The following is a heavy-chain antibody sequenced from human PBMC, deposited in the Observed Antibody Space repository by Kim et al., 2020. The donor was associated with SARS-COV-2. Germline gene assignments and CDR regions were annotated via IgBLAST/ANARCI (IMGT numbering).Heavy chain of an antibody. D-gene: IGHD5-18*01. CDR3: ARHQTRGYSYGYWYFDL. Sequence: SETLSLTCTVSGGSISSYYWSWIRQPPGKGLEWIGYIYYSGSTNYNPSLKSRVTISVDTSKNQFSLKLSSVTAADTAVYYCARHQTRGYSYGYWYFDLWDRGALVTVSS. CDR1: GGSISSYY. V-gene: IGHV4-59*08. J-gene: IGHJ2*01. CDR2: IYYSGST.